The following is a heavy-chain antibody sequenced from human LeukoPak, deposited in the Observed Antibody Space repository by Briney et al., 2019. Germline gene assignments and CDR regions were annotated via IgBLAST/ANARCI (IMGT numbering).Heavy chain of an antibody. CDR2: INHSGST. J-gene: IGHJ4*02. D-gene: IGHD1-26*01. CDR1: GGSFSGYY. V-gene: IGHV4-34*01. Sequence: SETLSLTCAVYGGSFSGYYWSWIRQPPGKGLEWIGEINHSGSTNYNPSRKSRVTISVDTSKNQFSLKLSSVTAADTAVYYCASWEPPVDYWGQGTLVTVSS. CDR3: ASWEPPVDY.